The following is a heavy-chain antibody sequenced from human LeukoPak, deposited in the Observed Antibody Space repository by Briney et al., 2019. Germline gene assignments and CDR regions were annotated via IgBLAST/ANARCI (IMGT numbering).Heavy chain of an antibody. J-gene: IGHJ4*02. CDR3: ARDAMTTVTTGLGY. CDR2: INPNSGGT. Sequence: GASVKVSCKASGYTFTGYYMHWVRQAPGQGLEWMGWINPNSGGTNYAQKFQGRVTMTRDTSISTAYMELSRLRSDDTAFYYCARDAMTTVTTGLGYWGQGTLVTVSS. D-gene: IGHD4-17*01. CDR1: GYTFTGYY. V-gene: IGHV1-2*02.